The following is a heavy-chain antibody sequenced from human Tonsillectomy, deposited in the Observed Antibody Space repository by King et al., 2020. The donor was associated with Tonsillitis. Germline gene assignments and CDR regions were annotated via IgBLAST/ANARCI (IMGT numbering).Heavy chain of an antibody. V-gene: IGHV5-10-1*03. CDR1: GYSFTSYW. CDR2: IDPSDSYT. Sequence: QLVQSGAEVKKPGESLRISCKGSGYSFTSYWISWVRQMPGKGLEWMGRIDPSDSYTNYSPSFQGHVTISADKSISTAYLQWSSLKASDTAMYYCARQGGDYGSGFVDWFDPWGQGTLVTVSS. J-gene: IGHJ5*02. CDR3: ARQGGDYGSGFVDWFDP. D-gene: IGHD3-10*01.